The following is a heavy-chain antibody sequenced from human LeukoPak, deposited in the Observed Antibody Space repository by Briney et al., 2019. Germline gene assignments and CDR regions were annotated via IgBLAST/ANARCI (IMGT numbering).Heavy chain of an antibody. V-gene: IGHV1-46*01. D-gene: IGHD5-12*01. J-gene: IGHJ4*02. CDR2: INPSGGST. CDR3: ARGRGIGGYDY. CDR1: GYTFTSYY. Sequence: ASVKVSCKASGYTFTSYYMHWVRQAPGQGLEWMGIINPSGGSTSYAQKFQGRVTITRNTSISTAYMELSSLRSEDTAVYYCARGRGIGGYDYWGQGTLVTVSS.